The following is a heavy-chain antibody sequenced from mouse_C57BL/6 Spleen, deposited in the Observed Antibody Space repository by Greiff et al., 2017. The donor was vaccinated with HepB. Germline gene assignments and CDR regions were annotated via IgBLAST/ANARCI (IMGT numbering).Heavy chain of an antibody. CDR2: IYPGNSDT. D-gene: IGHD1-1*01. CDR3: TNGEYYGSSSYYYAMDY. J-gene: IGHJ4*01. V-gene: IGHV1-5*01. Sequence: VQLQQSGTVLARPGASVKMSCKTSGYTFTSYWMHWVKQRPGQGLEWIGAIYPGNSDTSYNQKFKGKAKLTAVTSASTAYMELSSLTNEDSAVYYCTNGEYYGSSSYYYAMDYWGQGTSVTVSS. CDR1: GYTFTSYW.